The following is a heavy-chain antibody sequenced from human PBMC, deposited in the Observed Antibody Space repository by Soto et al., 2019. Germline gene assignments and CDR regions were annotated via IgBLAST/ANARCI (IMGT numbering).Heavy chain of an antibody. V-gene: IGHV1-2*04. CDR2: INPNSGGT. CDR1: GYTFTGYY. CDR3: ARKGITGTWFDP. D-gene: IGHD1-20*01. Sequence: ASVKVSCKASGYTFTGYYMRWVRQAPGQGLEWMGWINPNSGGTNYAQKFQGWVTMTRDTSISTAYMELSRLRSDDTAVYYCARKGITGTWFDPWGQGTLVTVSS. J-gene: IGHJ5*02.